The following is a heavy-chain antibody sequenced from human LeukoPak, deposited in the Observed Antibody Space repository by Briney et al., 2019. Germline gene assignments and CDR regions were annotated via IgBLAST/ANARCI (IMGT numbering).Heavy chain of an antibody. CDR2: NYYSGST. D-gene: IGHD6-19*01. V-gene: IGHV4-39*07. J-gene: IGHJ4*02. CDR1: GGSISSSSYY. CDR3: ARDLGGKGYSSGFDY. Sequence: SETLSLTCTVSGGSISSSSYYWGWIRQPPGKGLEWIGSNYYSGSTYYNPSLKSRVTISVDTSKNQFSLKLSSVTAADTAVYYCARDLGGKGYSSGFDYWGQGTLVTVSS.